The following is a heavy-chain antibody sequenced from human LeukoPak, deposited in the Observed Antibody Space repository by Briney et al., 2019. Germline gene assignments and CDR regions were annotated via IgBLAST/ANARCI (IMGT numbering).Heavy chain of an antibody. Sequence: GGSLRVSCTASGFTLSSYAMSWVRQAPGKGLEWVSAISRSGGSTYYADSVKGRFTISRDNSKNTLYLQMNILRAEDTALYYCARGARPWDYWGEGTLVTVSS. CDR3: ARGARPWDY. CDR1: GFTLSSYA. V-gene: IGHV3-23*01. CDR2: ISRSGGST. J-gene: IGHJ4*02.